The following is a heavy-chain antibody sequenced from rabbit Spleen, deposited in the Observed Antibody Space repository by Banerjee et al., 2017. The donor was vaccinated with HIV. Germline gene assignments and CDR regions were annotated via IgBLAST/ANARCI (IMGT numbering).Heavy chain of an antibody. Sequence: QSLEESGGGLVKPGASLTLTCKASGFDFSGASYDSYMCWVRQAPGKGLEWIACIASGNSGYTYYATWATGRFTCSKTSSTTVTLQMTSLTAADTATYFCARDTGSSFSSYGMNLWGPGTLVTVS. CDR1: GFDFSGASY. D-gene: IGHD8-1*01. CDR3: ARDTGSSFSSYGMNL. J-gene: IGHJ6*01. V-gene: IGHV1S40*01. CDR2: IASGNSGYT.